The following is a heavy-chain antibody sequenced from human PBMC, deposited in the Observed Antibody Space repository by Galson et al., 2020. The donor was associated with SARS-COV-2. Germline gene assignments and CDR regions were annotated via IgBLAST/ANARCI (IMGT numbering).Heavy chain of an antibody. CDR1: GGSISSSSYY. J-gene: IGHJ3*02. D-gene: IGHD3-22*01. CDR2: IYYGGST. Sequence: ASETLSLTCAVSGGSISSSSYYWGWIRQPPGKGLEWIGSIYYGGSTYYNQSLRRRVTISVDTSKNQFTLKLSSVTAADTAIYYCARQNRILGSYYGPFDIWGQGTMVSVSS. CDR3: ARQNRILGSYYGPFDI. V-gene: IGHV4-39*01.